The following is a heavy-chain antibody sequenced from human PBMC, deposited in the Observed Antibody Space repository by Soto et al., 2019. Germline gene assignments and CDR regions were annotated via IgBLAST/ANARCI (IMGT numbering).Heavy chain of an antibody. J-gene: IGHJ5*02. Sequence: ASVKVSCKASGYTFTGYYMHWVLQAPGQGLEWMGWINPNSGGTNYAQKFQGRVTMTRDTSISTAYMELSRLRSDDTAVYYCARASYYYDSSGYQDWFDPWGQGTLVTVSS. CDR3: ARASYYYDSSGYQDWFDP. CDR1: GYTFTGYY. D-gene: IGHD3-22*01. V-gene: IGHV1-2*02. CDR2: INPNSGGT.